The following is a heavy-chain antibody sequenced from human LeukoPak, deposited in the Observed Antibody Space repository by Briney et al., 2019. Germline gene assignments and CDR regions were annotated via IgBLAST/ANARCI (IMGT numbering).Heavy chain of an antibody. CDR3: ARAPLYLYYDSSGYYDY. D-gene: IGHD3-22*01. V-gene: IGHV3-66*01. J-gene: IGHJ4*02. CDR1: GFTVSSNY. CDR2: IYSGGST. Sequence: GGSLRLSCAASGFTVSSNYMSWVRQAPGKGLEWVSIIYSGGSTYYADSVKGRFTISRDNSKNTLYLQMNSLRAEDTAVYYCARAPLYLYYDSSGYYDYWGQGTLVTVSS.